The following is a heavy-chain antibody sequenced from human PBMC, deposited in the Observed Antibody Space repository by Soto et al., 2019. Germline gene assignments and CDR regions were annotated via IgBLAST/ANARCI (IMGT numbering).Heavy chain of an antibody. J-gene: IGHJ4*02. Sequence: PGGSLRLSCAVSGFTFSSYNINWVRQAPGGKLEWVSSISSSSTYIYYADSVKGRFTISRDNAKNSLFLQMNSLRAEDTAVYYCARGPQLLFSSGWYLDSWGQGTLVTVSS. CDR3: ARGPQLLFSSGWYLDS. V-gene: IGHV3-21*01. CDR1: GFTFSSYN. CDR2: ISSSSTYI. D-gene: IGHD6-19*01.